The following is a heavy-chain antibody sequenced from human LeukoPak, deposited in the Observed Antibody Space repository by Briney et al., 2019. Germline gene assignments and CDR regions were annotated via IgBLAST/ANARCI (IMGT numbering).Heavy chain of an antibody. J-gene: IGHJ4*02. Sequence: SETLSLTCAVSGYSINSGYYWGWIRQPPGKGLEWIGTIYHSGTTYYNPSIKSRVTILVDTSKNQFSLKLSSVTAADTAVYYCARVRIAAAGIGGHDYWGQGTLVAVSS. CDR3: ARVRIAAAGIGGHDY. D-gene: IGHD6-13*01. V-gene: IGHV4-38-2*01. CDR1: GYSINSGYY. CDR2: IYHSGTT.